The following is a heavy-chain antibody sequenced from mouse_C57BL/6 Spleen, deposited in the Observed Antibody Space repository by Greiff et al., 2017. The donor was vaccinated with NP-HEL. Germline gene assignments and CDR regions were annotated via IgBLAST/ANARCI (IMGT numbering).Heavy chain of an antibody. CDR1: GYTFTSYW. D-gene: IGHD1-1*01. CDR2: IYPGSGST. Sequence: QVQLKESGAELVKPGASVKMSCKASGYTFTSYWITWVKQRPGQGLEWIGDIYPGSGSTNYNEKFKSKATLTVDTSSSTAYMQLSSLTSEDSAVYYCARSGYYGSSGFDYWGQGTTLTVSS. J-gene: IGHJ2*01. CDR3: ARSGYYGSSGFDY. V-gene: IGHV1-55*01.